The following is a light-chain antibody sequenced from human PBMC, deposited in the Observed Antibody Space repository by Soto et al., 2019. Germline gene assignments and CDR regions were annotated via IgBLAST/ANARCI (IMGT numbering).Light chain of an antibody. CDR1: SSDVGGYNY. J-gene: IGLJ2*01. CDR3: SSYTPTSTPVI. CDR2: EVS. V-gene: IGLV2-14*01. Sequence: QSALTQPASVSGSPGQSITISCTGTSSDVGGYNYVSWYQQHPGKAPKLMIYEVSNRPSGVSNRFSGSKPGNTAFLTISGLQAEDEADYYCSSYTPTSTPVIFGGGTKVTVL.